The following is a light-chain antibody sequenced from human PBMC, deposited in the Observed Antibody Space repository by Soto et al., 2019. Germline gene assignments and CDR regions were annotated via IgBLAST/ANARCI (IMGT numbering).Light chain of an antibody. Sequence: EIVLTQSPGTLSLSPGERATLSCRASQSVSSTYLAWYQQKPGQAPRLLIYGASSRATGIPDRFSGSGSGTDFTLTISRLEPEDFAMYYCQQFGSSLWAFGHGTRLEFK. CDR2: GAS. J-gene: IGKJ5*01. CDR3: QQFGSSLWA. V-gene: IGKV3-20*01. CDR1: QSVSSTY.